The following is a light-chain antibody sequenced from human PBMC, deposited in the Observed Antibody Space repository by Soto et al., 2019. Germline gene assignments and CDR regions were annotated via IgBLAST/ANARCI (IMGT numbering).Light chain of an antibody. Sequence: DIQMTQSPSSLSASVGDRVTITFRASQSISSYLNWYQQKPGKAPKLLIYAASSLQSGVPSRFSGSGSGTDFTLTISSLQSGDFALYYCQQYNDWPLTFGQGTKVDNK. V-gene: IGKV1-39*01. J-gene: IGKJ1*01. CDR2: AAS. CDR1: QSISSY. CDR3: QQYNDWPLT.